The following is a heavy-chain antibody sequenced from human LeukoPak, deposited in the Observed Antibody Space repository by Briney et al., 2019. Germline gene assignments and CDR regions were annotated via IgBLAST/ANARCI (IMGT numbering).Heavy chain of an antibody. Sequence: GGSLRLSCAASGLTVSSNYMSWVRQAPGKGLEWVSYISSSSSTIYYADSVKGRFTISRDNAKNSLYLQMNSLRAEDTAVYYCAREGYSSGWYEVWGQGTLVTVSS. J-gene: IGHJ4*02. CDR2: ISSSSSTI. CDR3: AREGYSSGWYEV. D-gene: IGHD6-19*01. V-gene: IGHV3-48*04. CDR1: GLTVSSNY.